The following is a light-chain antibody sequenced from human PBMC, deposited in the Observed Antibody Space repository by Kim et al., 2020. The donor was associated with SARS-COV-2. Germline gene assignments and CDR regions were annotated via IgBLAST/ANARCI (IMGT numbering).Light chain of an antibody. CDR2: GVS. J-gene: IGKJ1*01. Sequence: DIQMTQSPSSLSASVGDRLTITCRPSESISKFLNWYQQKPGGAPKLLIYGVSSLRSGVPSRFSGSGSATDFSLTISSLQPEDFATYYCQQSYNTPPTFGRGTKVDIK. CDR1: ESISKF. CDR3: QQSYNTPPT. V-gene: IGKV1-39*01.